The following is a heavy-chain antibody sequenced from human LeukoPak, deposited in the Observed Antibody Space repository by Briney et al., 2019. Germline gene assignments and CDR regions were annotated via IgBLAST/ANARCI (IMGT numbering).Heavy chain of an antibody. CDR3: TRDQMNY. CDR1: EFTVSRNY. CDR2: IFSNGDT. D-gene: IGHD5-24*01. Sequence: WGSLRLSCTASEFTVSRNYMLWVRQAPGKGLEWVSLIFSNGDTHYADSVKGRFTISRDTSKNTVSLQMNSLRVEDTAMYYCTRDQMNYWGQGTLVNVSS. V-gene: IGHV3-53*01. J-gene: IGHJ4*02.